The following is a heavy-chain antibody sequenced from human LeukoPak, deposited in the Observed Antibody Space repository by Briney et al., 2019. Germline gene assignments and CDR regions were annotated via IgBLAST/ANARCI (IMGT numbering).Heavy chain of an antibody. CDR3: ARASGWLYYYYGMDV. V-gene: IGHV3-53*01. CDR2: IYSGGST. CDR1: GFTVSSNY. D-gene: IGHD3-3*01. Sequence: GGSLRLSCAASGFTVSSNYMSWVRQAPRKGLEWVSVIYSGGSTYYADSVKGRFTISRDNSKNTLYLQMNSLRAEDTAVYYCARASGWLYYYYGMDVWGQGTTVTVSS. J-gene: IGHJ6*02.